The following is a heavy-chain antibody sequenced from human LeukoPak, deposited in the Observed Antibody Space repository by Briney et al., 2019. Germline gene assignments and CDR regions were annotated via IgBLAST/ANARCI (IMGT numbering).Heavy chain of an antibody. D-gene: IGHD6-13*01. V-gene: IGHV4-4*07. CDR2: VFVSGST. CDR1: GGSISSYY. CDR3: ARDVYSSISWYGP. Sequence: SETLSLTCTVSGGSISSYYWSWIRQPAGKGLEWIGRVFVSGSTNYNPSLKSRVSMSVDTSKNQFSLKLSSVTAADTAVYYCARDVYSSISWYGPWGQGTMVTVSS. J-gene: IGHJ5*02.